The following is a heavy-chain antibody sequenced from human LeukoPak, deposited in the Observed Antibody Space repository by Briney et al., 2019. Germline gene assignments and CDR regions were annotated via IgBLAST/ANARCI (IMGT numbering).Heavy chain of an antibody. CDR1: GYTLTGYY. CDR2: INPNSGGT. J-gene: IGHJ5*02. D-gene: IGHD3-16*02. CDR3: AGGGNYYDCVWGSYRYKYWFDP. Sequence: ASVKVSCKASGYTLTGYYMHWVRQAPGQRREWTGWINPNSGGTKYPQKFQRRVTMNRDTSISPAYIELSRLRSDDTAVYYCAGGGNYYDCVWGSYRYKYWFDPWGQGTLVTVSS. V-gene: IGHV1-2*02.